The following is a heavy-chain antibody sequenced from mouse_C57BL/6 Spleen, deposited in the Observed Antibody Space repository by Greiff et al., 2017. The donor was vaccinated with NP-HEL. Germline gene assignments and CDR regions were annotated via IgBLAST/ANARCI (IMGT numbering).Heavy chain of an antibody. CDR2: IYPGDGDT. J-gene: IGHJ4*01. CDR3: AAITTVVSAMDY. CDR1: GYAFSSYW. D-gene: IGHD1-1*01. Sequence: VQLQQSGAELVKPGASVKISCKASGYAFSSYWMNWVKQRPGKGLEWIGQIYPGDGDTNYNGKFKGKATLTADKSSSTAYMQLSSLTSEDSAVYFCAAITTVVSAMDYWGQGTSVTVSS. V-gene: IGHV1-80*01.